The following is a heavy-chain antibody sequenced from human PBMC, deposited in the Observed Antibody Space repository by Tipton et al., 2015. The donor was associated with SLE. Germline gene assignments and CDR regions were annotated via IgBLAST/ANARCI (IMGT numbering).Heavy chain of an antibody. J-gene: IGHJ4*02. CDR2: IYHSGTT. Sequence: TLSLTCSVSGGSINVYYWGWIRQPPGKGLEWLGTIYHSGTTYYNPSLKSRLTLSIDTSKNQFSLKLSPVTAADTAVYYCVRLELPATKADYWGPGTLVTVSS. CDR3: VRLELPATKADY. V-gene: IGHV4-38-2*02. CDR1: GGSINVYY. D-gene: IGHD5-24*01.